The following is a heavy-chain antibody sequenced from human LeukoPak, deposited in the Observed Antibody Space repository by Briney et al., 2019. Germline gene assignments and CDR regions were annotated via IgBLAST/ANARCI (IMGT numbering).Heavy chain of an antibody. CDR2: INRRGHT. J-gene: IGHJ4*02. D-gene: IGHD6-19*01. CDR3: ARILDSAWGELGY. Sequence: GGSLRLSCAASGFTFDRFTIHWVRQTPGKGLEWVSLINRRGHTFYADSVKGRFSISRDNSRNSVFLQMNSLRAEDTAVYYCARILDSAWGELGYWGQGTLVTVSS. V-gene: IGHV3-43*01. CDR1: GFTFDRFT.